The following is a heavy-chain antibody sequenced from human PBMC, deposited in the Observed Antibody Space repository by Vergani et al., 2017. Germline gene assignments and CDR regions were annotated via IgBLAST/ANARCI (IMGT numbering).Heavy chain of an antibody. Sequence: EVHLLESGGGLVQPGGSRRLSCAGAGFTFDTYTMAYVRQAPGKGLEWVATISSGGGDIFYADSVKGRFTLSRDNSKNTLFLQMNSLKDEDTAVYYCTTAWGLYYLHGEYFQYWGRGTLVSVSS. J-gene: IGHJ1*01. CDR3: TTAWGLYYLHGEYFQY. D-gene: IGHD3-10*01. CDR1: GFTFDTYT. V-gene: IGHV3-23*01. CDR2: ISSGGGDI.